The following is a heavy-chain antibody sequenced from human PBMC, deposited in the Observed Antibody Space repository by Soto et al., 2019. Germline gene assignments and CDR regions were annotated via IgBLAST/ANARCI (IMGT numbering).Heavy chain of an antibody. Sequence: QVQLVESGGGVVQPGRSLRLSCAASGFTFSSYAMHWVRQAPGKGLEWVAVISYDGSNKYYADSVKGRFTISRDNSKNTLYLQMNSLRAEDTAVYYCASTIPNYYDSSGYFHFDYWGQGTLVTVSS. CDR1: GFTFSSYA. CDR3: ASTIPNYYDSSGYFHFDY. D-gene: IGHD3-22*01. J-gene: IGHJ4*02. CDR2: ISYDGSNK. V-gene: IGHV3-30-3*01.